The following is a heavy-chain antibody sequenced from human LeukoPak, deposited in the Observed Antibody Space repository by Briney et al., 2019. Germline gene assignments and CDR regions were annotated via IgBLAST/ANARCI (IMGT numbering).Heavy chain of an antibody. D-gene: IGHD2-2*03. V-gene: IGHV3-23*01. Sequence: GGSLRLSCAASGFTLSSYAMSWVRQAPGKGLEWVSAISGSGGSTYYADSVKGRFTISRDNSKNTLYLQMNSLRAEDTAVYYCAKDASGGYCSSTSCYGDYWGQGTLVTVSS. CDR1: GFTLSSYA. CDR2: ISGSGGST. J-gene: IGHJ4*02. CDR3: AKDASGGYCSSTSCYGDY.